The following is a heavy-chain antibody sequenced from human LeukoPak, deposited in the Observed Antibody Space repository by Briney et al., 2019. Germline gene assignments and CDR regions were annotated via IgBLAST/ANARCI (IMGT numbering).Heavy chain of an antibody. CDR2: IHTSGST. CDR1: GGSISSYY. D-gene: IGHD3-22*01. Sequence: SETLSLTCTVSGGSISSYYWSWIRQPAGKGLEWIGRIHTSGSTNYNPSLKSRVTMSVDTSKNQFSLKLSSVTAADTAVYYCARDRYYYDSSGCSLFDYWGQGTLVTVSS. J-gene: IGHJ4*02. V-gene: IGHV4-4*07. CDR3: ARDRYYYDSSGCSLFDY.